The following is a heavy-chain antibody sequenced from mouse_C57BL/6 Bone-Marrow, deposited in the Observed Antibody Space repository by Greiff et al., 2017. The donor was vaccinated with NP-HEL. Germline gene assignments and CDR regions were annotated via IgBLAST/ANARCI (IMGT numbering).Heavy chain of an antibody. D-gene: IGHD2-2*01. CDR3: AKFSGGYPAWFAY. Sequence: VQLQESGPGLVAPSQSLSITCTVSGFSLTSYGVSWVRQPPGKGLEWLGVIWGEGSTNYHSALISRLSISKYNSKSQVFLKLNSLQPDDTATYYCAKFSGGYPAWFAYWGQGTLVTVSA. J-gene: IGHJ3*01. CDR2: IWGEGST. CDR1: GFSLTSYG. V-gene: IGHV2-3*01.